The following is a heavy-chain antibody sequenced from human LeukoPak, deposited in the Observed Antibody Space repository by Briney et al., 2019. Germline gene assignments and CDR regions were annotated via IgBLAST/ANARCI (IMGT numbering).Heavy chain of an antibody. CDR3: ARGYGSGSYFRFRSYYYYMDV. D-gene: IGHD3-10*01. J-gene: IGHJ6*03. CDR1: GGSISSYY. Sequence: SETLSLTCTVSGGSISSYYWSWIRQPAGKGLEWIGRIYTSGSTNYNPSLKSRVTMSVDTSKNQFSLKLSSVTAADTAVYYCARGYGSGSYFRFRSYYYYMDVWGKGTTVTISS. V-gene: IGHV4-4*07. CDR2: IYTSGST.